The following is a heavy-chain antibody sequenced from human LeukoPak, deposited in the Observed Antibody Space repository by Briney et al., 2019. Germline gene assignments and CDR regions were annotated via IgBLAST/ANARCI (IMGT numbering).Heavy chain of an antibody. V-gene: IGHV3-74*01. Sequence: GGSLRLSCAASGFTFSSYWMHWVRQAPGKGLGWVSRINSDGSSTNYADSVKGRFTISRDNAKNTLYLQMNSLRAEDTAVYYCAREVGLTIDYWGQGTLVTVSS. J-gene: IGHJ4*02. CDR3: AREVGLTIDY. D-gene: IGHD3-9*01. CDR1: GFTFSSYW. CDR2: INSDGSST.